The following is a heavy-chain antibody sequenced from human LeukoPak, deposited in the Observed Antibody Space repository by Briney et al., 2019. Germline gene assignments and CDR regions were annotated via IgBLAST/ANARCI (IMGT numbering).Heavy chain of an antibody. V-gene: IGHV3-48*01. CDR3: AKDGRDSSGYRFDY. Sequence: GGSLRLSCAASGFTFSSYSMNWVRQAPGKGLEWVSYISSSSSTIYYADSVKGRFTISRDNSKNTLYLQMNSLRAEDTAVYYCAKDGRDSSGYRFDYWGQGTLVTVSS. D-gene: IGHD3-22*01. CDR1: GFTFSSYS. CDR2: ISSSSSTI. J-gene: IGHJ4*02.